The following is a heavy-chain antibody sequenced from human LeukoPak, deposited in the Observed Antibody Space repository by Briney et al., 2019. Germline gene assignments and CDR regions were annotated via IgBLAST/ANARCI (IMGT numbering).Heavy chain of an antibody. CDR3: PRVGDSSGYYGYYYYYYGMDV. D-gene: IGHD3-22*01. J-gene: IGHJ6*02. V-gene: IGHV3-74*01. Sequence: GGSLRFSCAASGFTYSSYWKHWVRQAPAKGLVWVSRINGDRSSTNYADSVKGRFTISRDNAKNTLYLQMNSLRAEDTAVYYCPRVGDSSGYYGYYYYYYGMDVWGQGTTVTVSS. CDR1: GFTYSSYW. CDR2: INGDRSST.